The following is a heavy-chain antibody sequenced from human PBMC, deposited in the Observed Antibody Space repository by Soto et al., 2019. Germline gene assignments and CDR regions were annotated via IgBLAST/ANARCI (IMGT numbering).Heavy chain of an antibody. V-gene: IGHV1-69*13. CDR2: IIPIFGTA. D-gene: IGHD4-17*01. CDR3: ARDRGTVTHAFDI. Sequence: SVKVSCKASGGTFSSYAISWVRQAPGQGLEWMGGIIPIFGTANYAQRFQGRVTITADESTSTAYMELSSLRSEDTAVYYCARDRGTVTHAFDIWGQGTMVTVSS. CDR1: GGTFSSYA. J-gene: IGHJ3*02.